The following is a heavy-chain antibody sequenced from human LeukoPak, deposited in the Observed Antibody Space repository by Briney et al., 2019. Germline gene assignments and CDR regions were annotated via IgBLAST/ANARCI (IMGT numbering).Heavy chain of an antibody. V-gene: IGHV3-30*02. D-gene: IGHD4-11*01. CDR2: IRYDGSNK. CDR1: GFTFSSYG. J-gene: IGHJ4*02. Sequence: GGSLRLSCAASGFTFSSYGMHWVRQAPGKGLEWVAFIRYDGSNKYYADSVKGRFTISRDNSKNTLYLQMNSLRAEDTAVYYCTREDHSNYNYWGQGTLVTVSS. CDR3: TREDHSNYNY.